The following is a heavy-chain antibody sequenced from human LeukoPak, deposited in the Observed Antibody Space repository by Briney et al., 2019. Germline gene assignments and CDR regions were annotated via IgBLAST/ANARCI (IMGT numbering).Heavy chain of an antibody. Sequence: SETLSLTCTVSGGSISSSSYYWGWIRQPPGKGLEWIGSIYYSGSTYYNLSLKSRVTISVDTSKNQFSLKLSSVTAADTAVYYCARRRDGYSPPNWFDPWGQGTLVTVSS. CDR3: ARRRDGYSPPNWFDP. CDR1: GGSISSSSYY. D-gene: IGHD5-24*01. CDR2: IYYSGST. J-gene: IGHJ5*02. V-gene: IGHV4-39*01.